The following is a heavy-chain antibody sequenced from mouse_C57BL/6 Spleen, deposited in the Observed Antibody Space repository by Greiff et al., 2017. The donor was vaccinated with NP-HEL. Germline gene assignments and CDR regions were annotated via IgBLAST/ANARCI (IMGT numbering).Heavy chain of an antibody. CDR1: GYTFTSYT. V-gene: IGHV1-4*01. Sequence: QVQLQQSGAELARPGASVKMSCKASGYTFTSYTMHWVKQRPGQGLEWIGYINPSSGYTKYNQKFKDKATLTADKSSSTAYMQLSSLTSEGSAVYYCARNGSSFHWYFDVWGTGTTVTVSS. J-gene: IGHJ1*03. CDR2: INPSSGYT. CDR3: ARNGSSFHWYFDV. D-gene: IGHD1-1*01.